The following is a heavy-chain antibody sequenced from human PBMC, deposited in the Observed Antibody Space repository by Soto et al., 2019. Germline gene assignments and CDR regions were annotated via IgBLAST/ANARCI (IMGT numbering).Heavy chain of an antibody. Sequence: QVQLVQSGAEVKKPGASVKVSCKASGGSFSSYAISWVRQAPGHGLEWMGGIIPIVGTGNYAQNFQGRVTITADESTSTAYMELSSLRSEDTAMYYCARGMRAAGRPGMDVWGQGTKVPVSS. CDR1: GGSFSSYA. CDR2: IIPIVGTG. CDR3: ARGMRAAGRPGMDV. V-gene: IGHV1-69*01. D-gene: IGHD6-13*01. J-gene: IGHJ6*02.